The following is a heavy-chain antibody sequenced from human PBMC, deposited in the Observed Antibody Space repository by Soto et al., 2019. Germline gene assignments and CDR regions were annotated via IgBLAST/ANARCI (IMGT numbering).Heavy chain of an antibody. J-gene: IGHJ4*02. Sequence: SETLSLTCTVSGDSISSSNFYWGWIRQPPEEVLECIGHIFHTAATYQNPTLKRRLRMSVETSKNQFHLNLSSVTATDTAVYYCARRRIVRTTNFDYWGQGTLVTVSS. D-gene: IGHD1-26*01. V-gene: IGHV4-39*01. CDR1: GDSISSSNFY. CDR2: IFHTAAT. CDR3: ARRRIVRTTNFDY.